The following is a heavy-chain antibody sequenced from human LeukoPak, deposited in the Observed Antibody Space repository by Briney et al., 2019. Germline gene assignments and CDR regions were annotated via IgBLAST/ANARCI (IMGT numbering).Heavy chain of an antibody. Sequence: SETLSLTCTVSGGSISSGSYYWSWIRQPAGKGLEWIGRIYTSGSTKYNPSLKSRVTISVDTSKNQFSLKLSSVTAADTAVYYCARQGGGSGSYLGWFDPWGQGTLVTVSS. CDR1: GGSISSGSYY. V-gene: IGHV4-61*02. CDR2: IYTSGST. CDR3: ARQGGGSGSYLGWFDP. J-gene: IGHJ5*02. D-gene: IGHD3-10*01.